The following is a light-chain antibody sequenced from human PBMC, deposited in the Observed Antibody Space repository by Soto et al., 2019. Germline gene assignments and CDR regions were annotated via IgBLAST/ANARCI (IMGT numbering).Light chain of an antibody. J-gene: IGKJ4*01. V-gene: IGKV3D-20*01. CDR3: QQYGSAPLT. CDR2: DAS. Sequence: EIVLTQSPATLSLSPGERATLSCGASQSGSRSHVAWYQQKSSLAPRLLIYDASSRATDIPDRFSGSGSGTDFSLTISRLEPEDFAMYYCQQYGSAPLTFGGGTKLAIK. CDR1: QSGSRSH.